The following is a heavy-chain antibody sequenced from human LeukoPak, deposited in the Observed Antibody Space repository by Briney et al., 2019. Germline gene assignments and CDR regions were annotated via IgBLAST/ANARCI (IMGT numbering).Heavy chain of an antibody. J-gene: IGHJ4*02. CDR3: ERLFGDSF. V-gene: IGHV1-2*02. CDR1: GYIFTGYY. CDR2: SRHNCDCM. D-gene: IGHD2-21*01. Sequence: ASVKVSCKASGYIFTGYYMHWVRQAPRQGLEYMGWSRHNCDCMNYEQKVAGKFTTTRDPSIRTGFMELSRVRSDGTAVYCCERLFGDSFCGQGTLVTVTS.